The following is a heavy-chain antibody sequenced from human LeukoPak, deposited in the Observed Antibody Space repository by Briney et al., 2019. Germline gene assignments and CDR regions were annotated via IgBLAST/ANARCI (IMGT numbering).Heavy chain of an antibody. CDR3: ARARPWDSSRSYYFGMDV. CDR2: IPGSGDAT. V-gene: IGHV3-23*01. D-gene: IGHD3-22*01. Sequence: GGSLRLSCEASGFTFSSYAIRWVRQAPGTGLEWVSSIPGSGDATYYADSVRGRFSISRDSSKNTVYLQMNSLRDEDTAVYYCARARPWDSSRSYYFGMDVWGHGTTVTVSS. CDR1: GFTFSSYA. J-gene: IGHJ6*02.